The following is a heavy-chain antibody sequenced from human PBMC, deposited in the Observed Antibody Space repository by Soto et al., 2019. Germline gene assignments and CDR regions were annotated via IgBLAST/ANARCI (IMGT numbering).Heavy chain of an antibody. CDR2: ISYDGSNK. Sequence: QVQLVESGGGVVQPGRSLRLSCAASGFTFSSYGMHWVRQAPGKGLEWVAVISYDGSNKYYADSVKGRFTISRDNSKNTLYLQMNSLRAEDTAVYYCHIQRVRGVIFSDYWGQGTLVTVAS. V-gene: IGHV3-30*03. CDR3: HIQRVRGVIFSDY. D-gene: IGHD3-10*01. J-gene: IGHJ4*02. CDR1: GFTFSSYG.